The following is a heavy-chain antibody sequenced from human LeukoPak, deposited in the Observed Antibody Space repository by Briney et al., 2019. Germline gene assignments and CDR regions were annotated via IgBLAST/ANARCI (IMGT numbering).Heavy chain of an antibody. CDR2: IYYSGST. Sequence: SETLSLTCTVSGGSISSYYWSWIRQPPGKGLEWIGYIYYSGSTNYNPSLKSRVTISVDTSKNQFSLKLSSVTAADTAVYYCARNPTVAPGRGWFDPWGQGTLVTVSS. J-gene: IGHJ5*02. V-gene: IGHV4-59*12. CDR1: GGSISSYY. CDR3: ARNPTVAPGRGWFDP. D-gene: IGHD4-23*01.